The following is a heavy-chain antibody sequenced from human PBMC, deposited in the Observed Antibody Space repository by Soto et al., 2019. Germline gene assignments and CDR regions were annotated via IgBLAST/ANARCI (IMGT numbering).Heavy chain of an antibody. CDR3: ARGWGRIFDY. CDR1: GGSFSGYY. J-gene: IGHJ4*02. D-gene: IGHD7-27*01. V-gene: IGHV4-34*01. Sequence: QVQLQQWGAGLLKPSETLSLTCAVYGGSFSGYYWNWIRQPPGKGLEWIGEINHSGNTNYNPSLKSRVTISVDTSKNQFSLKLSSVTAADTAVYYCARGWGRIFDYWGQGTLVTVSS. CDR2: INHSGNT.